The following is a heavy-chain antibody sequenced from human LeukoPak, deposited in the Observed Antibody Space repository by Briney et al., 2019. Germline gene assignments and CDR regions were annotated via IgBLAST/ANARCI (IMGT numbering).Heavy chain of an antibody. J-gene: IGHJ4*02. CDR1: GGSFSGYY. CDR2: INHSGST. Sequence: SETLSLTCAVYGGSFSGYYWSWIRQPPGKGLEWIGEINHSGSTNYNPSLKSRVTISVDTSKNQFSLKLSSVTAADTAVYYCARDGRVGATIRYWGQGTLVTVSS. D-gene: IGHD1-26*01. V-gene: IGHV4-34*01. CDR3: ARDGRVGATIRY.